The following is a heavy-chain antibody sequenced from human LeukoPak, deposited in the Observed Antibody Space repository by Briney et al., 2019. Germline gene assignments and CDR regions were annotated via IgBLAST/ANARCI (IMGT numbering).Heavy chain of an antibody. D-gene: IGHD4-17*01. Sequence: GGTLRLSCEASGFSFSSYGMSWVRQAPGEGLEWVSGFSASDGSRYYADSVKGRFTISRDNSKNTLYLQINSLRAEDTAVYYCARVYGDYAPYFDYWGQGTLVTVSS. CDR1: GFSFSSYG. J-gene: IGHJ4*02. V-gene: IGHV3-23*01. CDR2: FSASDGSR. CDR3: ARVYGDYAPYFDY.